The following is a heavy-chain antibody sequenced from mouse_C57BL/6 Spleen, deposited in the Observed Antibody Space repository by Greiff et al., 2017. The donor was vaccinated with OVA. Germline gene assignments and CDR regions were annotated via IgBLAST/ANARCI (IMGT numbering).Heavy chain of an antibody. Sequence: QVHLKQSGAELVRPGASVTLSCKASGYTFTDYDMHWVKQTPVHGLEWIGSIDPETGGTAYNPKFKGKATLTADTSSSTAYMELRSLTSVDSAVYYCAPLAGFDYWGQGTTLTVSS. D-gene: IGHD1-1*01. J-gene: IGHJ2*01. CDR3: APLAGFDY. CDR2: IDPETGGT. V-gene: IGHV1-15*01. CDR1: GYTFTDYD.